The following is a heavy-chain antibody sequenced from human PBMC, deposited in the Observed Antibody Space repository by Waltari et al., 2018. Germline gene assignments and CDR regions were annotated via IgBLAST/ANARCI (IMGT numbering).Heavy chain of an antibody. J-gene: IGHJ3*02. D-gene: IGHD1-26*01. CDR1: GFTFDDYA. Sequence: EVQLVESGGGLVQPGRSLRLSCAASGFTFDDYAMHWVRQAPGKGLEGVSGSSLHRGSIGYAGSVKGRFTNTKDNAKNSLYLQMNSLRAEDTALYYCAKGSGSYFGDAFDIWGQGTMVTVAS. CDR2: SSLHRGSI. CDR3: AKGSGSYFGDAFDI. V-gene: IGHV3-9*01.